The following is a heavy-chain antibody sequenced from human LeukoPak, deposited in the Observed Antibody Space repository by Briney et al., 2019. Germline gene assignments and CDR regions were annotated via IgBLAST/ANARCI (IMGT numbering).Heavy chain of an antibody. Sequence: PGGSLRLSCAASGFTFRSYEMNWVRQAPGKGLEWVSYISSSGSTIFYADSVKGRFTISRDNAKNSLYLQMNSLRAEDTAVYYCARSPPYGEDYWGQGTLVTVSS. V-gene: IGHV3-48*03. J-gene: IGHJ4*02. CDR3: ARSPPYGEDY. CDR2: ISSSGSTI. CDR1: GFTFRSYE. D-gene: IGHD4-17*01.